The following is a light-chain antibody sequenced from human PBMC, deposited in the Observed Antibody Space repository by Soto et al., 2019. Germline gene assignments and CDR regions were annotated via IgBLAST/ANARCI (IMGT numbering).Light chain of an antibody. J-gene: IGLJ3*02. Sequence: QSALTQPASVSGSPGQSITISCTGTSSDVGGHNYVSWYQQHPGKAPKLLIYEVSDRPSGVSNRFSGSKSGNTASLTISGLQAEYEADYYCSSYSSSSTWVFGGGTKLTVL. CDR1: SSDVGGHNY. CDR3: SSYSSSSTWV. V-gene: IGLV2-14*01. CDR2: EVS.